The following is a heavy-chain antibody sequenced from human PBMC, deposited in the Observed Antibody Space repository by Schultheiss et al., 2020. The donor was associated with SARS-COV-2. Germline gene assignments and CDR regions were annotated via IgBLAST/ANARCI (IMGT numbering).Heavy chain of an antibody. CDR1: GFTFSSYT. D-gene: IGHD3-16*02. Sequence: GGSLRLSCAASGFTFSSYTMNWVRQAPGKGLEWVSSISSSGSTIYYADSVKGRFTISRDNAKNSLYLQMNSLRAEDTAVYYCARCQYDYVWGSYRNNWFDPWGQGTLVTVSS. CDR2: ISSSGSTI. V-gene: IGHV3-48*04. CDR3: ARCQYDYVWGSYRNNWFDP. J-gene: IGHJ5*02.